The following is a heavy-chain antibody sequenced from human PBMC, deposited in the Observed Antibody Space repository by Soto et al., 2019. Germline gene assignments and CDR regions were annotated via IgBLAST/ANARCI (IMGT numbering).Heavy chain of an antibody. V-gene: IGHV3-48*01. CDR2: ISSSSSTI. CDR1: GFTFSSYS. J-gene: IGHJ6*03. Sequence: EVQLVESGGGLVQPGGSLRLSCAASGFTFSSYSMNWVRQAPGKGLEWVSYISSSSSTIYYADSVKGRFTISRDNAKNSLYLQMNSLSAEDTAVYYCARDRYNWNDYYYYYMDVWGKGTTVTVSS. CDR3: ARDRYNWNDYYYYYMDV. D-gene: IGHD1-20*01.